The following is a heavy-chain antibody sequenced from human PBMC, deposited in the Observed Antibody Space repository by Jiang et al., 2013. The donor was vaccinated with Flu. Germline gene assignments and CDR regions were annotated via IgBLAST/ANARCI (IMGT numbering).Heavy chain of an antibody. D-gene: IGHD4-11*01. Sequence: SQTLSLTCSVSGGSINSAGYCWSWIRQHPGKGLQWIGSIHFSGTTFSNPSLRSRVSISVDTSKNQFSLKVSSVTAADTAMYYCARDSTTGGYGDFDHWGQGTLVAVSS. CDR1: GGSINSAGYC. V-gene: IGHV4-31*03. CDR2: IHFSGTT. CDR3: ARDSTTGGYGDFDH. J-gene: IGHJ4*02.